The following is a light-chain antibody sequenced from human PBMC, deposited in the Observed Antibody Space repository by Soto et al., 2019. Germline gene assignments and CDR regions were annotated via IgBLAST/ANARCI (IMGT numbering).Light chain of an antibody. CDR3: CSFGGSSSLV. CDR1: SRFVGSYNN. Sequence: QSALTQPASVSGSPGQSITISCTGTSRFVGSYNNVSWYQHRPGKAPKLILYEDTKRPSGVSDRFSGSTSGNMATLTISGLQADDEADYYCCSFGGSSSLVFGGGTKVTVL. CDR2: EDT. V-gene: IGLV2-23*01. J-gene: IGLJ2*01.